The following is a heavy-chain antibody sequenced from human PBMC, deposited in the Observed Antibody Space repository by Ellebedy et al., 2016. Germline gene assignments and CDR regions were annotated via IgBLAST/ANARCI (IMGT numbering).Heavy chain of an antibody. CDR2: ISSNGVTT. J-gene: IGHJ4*02. V-gene: IGHV3-48*01. D-gene: IGHD4-23*01. CDR3: TRGGYGGNSGIHD. CDR1: GFTFRSYS. Sequence: GGSLRLSXAASGFTFRSYSMNWVRQAPGKGLEWLSKISSNGVTTYYADSVKGRFTISRDNAKNALYLQMTSLRGEDMAVYYCTRGGYGGNSGIHDWGQGALVIVSS.